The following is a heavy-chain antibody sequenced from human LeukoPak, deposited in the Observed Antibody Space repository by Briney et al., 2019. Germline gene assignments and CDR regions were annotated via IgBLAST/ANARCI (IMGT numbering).Heavy chain of an antibody. J-gene: IGHJ4*02. CDR3: ARVAAAGKGFDH. CDR2: IGTAGDT. D-gene: IGHD6-13*01. CDR1: GFTFSSYS. Sequence: GGSLRLSCAASGFTFSSYSMHWVRQGTGKGLEWVSAIGTAGDTYYGGSVKGRFTISRENAKNSLYLQMNSLRAGDTAVYYCARVAAAGKGFDHWGQGTLVTVSS. V-gene: IGHV3-13*01.